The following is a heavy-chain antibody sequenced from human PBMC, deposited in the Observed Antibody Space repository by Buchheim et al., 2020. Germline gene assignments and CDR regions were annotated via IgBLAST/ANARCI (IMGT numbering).Heavy chain of an antibody. CDR1: GGSISSYF. CDR2: IYYSGST. Sequence: QVQLQESGPGLVKPSETLSLTCTVSGGSISSYFWSWIRQPPGKGLVWIGYIYYSGSTNYNPSLKSRVTLSIATSKNTYSPKLSSVTAADTAVYYCARGRYSISFFDYWGQGTL. V-gene: IGHV4-59*01. D-gene: IGHD6-6*01. J-gene: IGHJ4*02. CDR3: ARGRYSISFFDY.